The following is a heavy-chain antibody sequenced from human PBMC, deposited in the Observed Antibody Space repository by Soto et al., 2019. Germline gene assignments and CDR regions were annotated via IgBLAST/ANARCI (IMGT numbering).Heavy chain of an antibody. Sequence: QVQLVQSGAEVKKPGSSVKVSCKASGGTFSSYAISWVRQAPGQGLEWMGGIIPIFGTANYAQKFQGRVTSTAGDATWTADMELSSLSSEDTAVYYCARHPGGRGYYYGMDVWGQGTTVTVSS. CDR2: IIPIFGTA. CDR3: ARHPGGRGYYYGMDV. CDR1: GGTFSSYA. D-gene: IGHD2-15*01. J-gene: IGHJ6*02. V-gene: IGHV1-69*12.